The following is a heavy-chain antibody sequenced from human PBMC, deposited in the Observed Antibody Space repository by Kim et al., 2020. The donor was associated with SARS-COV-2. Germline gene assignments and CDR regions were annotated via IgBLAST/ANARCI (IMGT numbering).Heavy chain of an antibody. V-gene: IGHV1-8*01. CDR3: ARVSSSGGEFGY. CDR2: MNPNSGNT. Sequence: ASVKVSCKASGYTFTSYDINWVRQATGQGLEWMGWMNPNSGNTGYAQKFQGRVTMTRNTSISTAYMELSSLRSEDTAVYYCARVSSSGGEFGYWGQGTLVTVSS. CDR1: GYTFTSYD. D-gene: IGHD3-16*01. J-gene: IGHJ4*02.